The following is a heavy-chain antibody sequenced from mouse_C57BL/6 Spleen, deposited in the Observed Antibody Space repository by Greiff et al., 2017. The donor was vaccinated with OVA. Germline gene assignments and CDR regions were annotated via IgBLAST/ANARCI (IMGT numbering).Heavy chain of an antibody. V-gene: IGHV3-1*01. CDR1: GYSITSGYD. CDR2: ISYSGST. J-gene: IGHJ3*01. D-gene: IGHD1-1*01. Sequence: EVQLQESGPGLVKPSQSLSLTCTVTGYSITSGYDWHWIRHFPGNKLEWMGYISYSGSTKYNPSLKSRISITHDTSKNHFFLKLNSVTTEDTATYYCAREGYYYGSSYPWFAYWGQGTLVTVSA. CDR3: AREGYYYGSSYPWFAY.